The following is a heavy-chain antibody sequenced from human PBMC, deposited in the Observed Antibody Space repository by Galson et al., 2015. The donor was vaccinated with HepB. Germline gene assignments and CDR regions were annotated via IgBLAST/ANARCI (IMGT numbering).Heavy chain of an antibody. CDR1: GYTVSKSY. D-gene: IGHD2-15*01. V-gene: IGHV3-53*01. CDR2: IYSGGHA. J-gene: IGHJ4*02. CDR3: ASPFCIGGNCYPLWY. Sequence: SLRLSCAVSGYTVSKSYVSWVRQAPGKGLEWLSVIYSGGHAFYADPVQGRFTIPRDTSKNTVYLQMRSLRAEDTAVYYCASPFCIGGNCYPLWYWGQGTLVTVSS.